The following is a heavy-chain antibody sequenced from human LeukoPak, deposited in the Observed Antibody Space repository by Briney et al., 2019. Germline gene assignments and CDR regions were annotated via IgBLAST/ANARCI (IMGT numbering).Heavy chain of an antibody. CDR1: GGSISSYY. Sequence: SETLSLTCTVSGGSISSYYWSWNRQPPGKGLEWIGYIYYSGSTNYNPSFKSRVTTSVDTSKNQFSLKLSSVTAADTAVYYCARHGNYGDYFDYWGQGTLVTVSS. V-gene: IGHV4-59*08. CDR2: IYYSGST. CDR3: ARHGNYGDYFDY. J-gene: IGHJ4*02. D-gene: IGHD4-17*01.